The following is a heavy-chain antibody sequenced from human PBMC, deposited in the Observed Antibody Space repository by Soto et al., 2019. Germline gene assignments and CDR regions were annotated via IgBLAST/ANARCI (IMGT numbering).Heavy chain of an antibody. CDR2: ISGSGGST. Sequence: GGSLRLSCAASGFTFSTYAMTWVRQAPGKGLEWVSGISGSGGSTYYADSVKGRFTISRDNSKNTLYLQMNSLRAEDTAVYYCAKSQKQWLKPFENWGQGTLVTVSS. CDR3: AKSQKQWLKPFEN. V-gene: IGHV3-23*01. D-gene: IGHD6-19*01. CDR1: GFTFSTYA. J-gene: IGHJ4*02.